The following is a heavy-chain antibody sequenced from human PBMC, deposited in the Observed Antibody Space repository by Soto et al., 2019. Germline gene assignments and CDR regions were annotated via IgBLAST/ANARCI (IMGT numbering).Heavy chain of an antibody. V-gene: IGHV3-23*01. CDR3: AKDFLSESYTSAGLFDY. D-gene: IGHD1-26*01. CDR2: ISGSGGST. J-gene: IGHJ4*02. CDR1: GFTFSSYA. Sequence: EVQLLESGGGLVQPGGYLRLSCAASGFTFSSYAMSWVRQAPGKGLEWVSAISGSGGSTYYADSVKGRFTISRDNSKNALDLQMNSLRAEDTAVYYCAKDFLSESYTSAGLFDYWGQGTLVTVSS.